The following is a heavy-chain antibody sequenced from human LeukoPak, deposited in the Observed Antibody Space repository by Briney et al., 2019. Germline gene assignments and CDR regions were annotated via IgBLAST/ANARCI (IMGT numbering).Heavy chain of an antibody. CDR3: ATRTVAGTHGYFQH. CDR2: IIPIFGTA. D-gene: IGHD6-19*01. CDR1: GGTFSSYA. Sequence: SVKVSCKASGGTFSSYAISWVRQAPGQGLEWMGGIIPIFGTANYAQKFQGRVTITADESTSTAYMELSSLRFEDTAVYYCATRTVAGTHGYFQHWGQGTLVTVSS. J-gene: IGHJ1*01. V-gene: IGHV1-69*13.